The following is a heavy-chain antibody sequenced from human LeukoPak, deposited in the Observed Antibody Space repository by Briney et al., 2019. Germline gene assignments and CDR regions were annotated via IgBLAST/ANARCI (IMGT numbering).Heavy chain of an antibody. CDR3: AKRYCRGGSCTHYYYYGMDV. CDR2: ISGSGGST. V-gene: IGHV3-23*01. Sequence: PGGSLRLSCAASGFTFSSYVMSWVRQAPGEGLEWVSAISGSGGSTYYADSVRGRFTISRDNSKSTLYLQMNSLRVEDTAVYYCAKRYCRGGSCTHYYYYGMDVWGQGTTVTVSS. CDR1: GFTFSSYV. D-gene: IGHD2-15*01. J-gene: IGHJ6*02.